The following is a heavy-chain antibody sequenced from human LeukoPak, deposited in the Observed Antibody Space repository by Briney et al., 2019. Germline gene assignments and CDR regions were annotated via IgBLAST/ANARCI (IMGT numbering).Heavy chain of an antibody. J-gene: IGHJ5*01. CDR3: ARGPRGSWYFFWFDY. D-gene: IGHD6-13*01. CDR2: INHSGST. Sequence: PSETLSLTCAVYGGSFSGYYWSRIRQPPGKGLEWIGEINHSGSTNYNPSLKSRVTISVDTSKNQFSLKLSSVTAADTAVYYCARGPRGSWYFFWFDYWGQGTLVTVSS. V-gene: IGHV4-34*01. CDR1: GGSFSGYY.